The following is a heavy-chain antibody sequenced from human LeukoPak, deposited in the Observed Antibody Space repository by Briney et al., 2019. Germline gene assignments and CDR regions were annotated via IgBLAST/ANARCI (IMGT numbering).Heavy chain of an antibody. CDR2: IYYSGST. CDR3: VRDYGVQTTVDQAAFDY. Sequence: SETLSLTCTVSGGSISSSSYYWGWIRQPPGKGLEWIGSIYYSGSTYYNPSLKSRVTISVDTSKNQFSLKLSSVTAADTAVYYCVRDYGVQTTVDQAAFDYWGQGTLVTVSS. D-gene: IGHD4-23*01. CDR1: GGSISSSSYY. J-gene: IGHJ4*02. V-gene: IGHV4-39*07.